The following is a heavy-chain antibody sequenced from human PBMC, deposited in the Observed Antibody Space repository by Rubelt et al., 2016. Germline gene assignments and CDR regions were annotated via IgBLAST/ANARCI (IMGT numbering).Heavy chain of an antibody. CDR1: GYTFTSYA. V-gene: IGHV1-3*01. Sequence: QVQLVQSGAEVKKPGASVKVSCKASGYTFTSYAMHWVRQAPGQRLGWMGWINAGNGNTKYSKKFQGRVTITRDPSASTAYMELRSLRSDDTAVYSCARDPSNTSGFHAYFDYWGQGTLVTVSS. D-gene: IGHD3-22*01. CDR2: INAGNGNT. J-gene: IGHJ4*02. CDR3: ARDPSNTSGFHAYFDY.